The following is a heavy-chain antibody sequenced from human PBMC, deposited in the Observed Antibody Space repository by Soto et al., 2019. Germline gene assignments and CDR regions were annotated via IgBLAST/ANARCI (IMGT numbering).Heavy chain of an antibody. J-gene: IGHJ6*03. D-gene: IGHD2-2*01. V-gene: IGHV3-66*01. CDR3: ARGVVPAALPDYYYYYMDV. CDR1: GFTVSSNY. CDR2: IYSGGST. Sequence: GGSLRLSCAASGFTVSSNYMSWVRQAPGKGLEWVSVIYSGGSTYYADSVKGRFTITRDNSKNTLYLQMNSLRAEDTAVYYCARGVVPAALPDYYYYYMDVWGKGTTVTVSS.